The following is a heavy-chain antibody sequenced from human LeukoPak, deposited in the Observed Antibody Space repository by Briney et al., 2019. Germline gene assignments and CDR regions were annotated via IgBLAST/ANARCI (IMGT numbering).Heavy chain of an antibody. D-gene: IGHD6-13*01. Sequence: SGTLSLTCAVYGGSFSGYYWSWIRQPPGKGLEWIGEINHSGSTNYNPSLKSRVTISVDTSKNQFSLKLSSVTAADTAVYYCARSRPIAAAVPFWYYYYGMDVWGQGTTVTVSS. J-gene: IGHJ6*02. CDR2: INHSGST. V-gene: IGHV4-34*01. CDR3: ARSRPIAAAVPFWYYYYGMDV. CDR1: GGSFSGYY.